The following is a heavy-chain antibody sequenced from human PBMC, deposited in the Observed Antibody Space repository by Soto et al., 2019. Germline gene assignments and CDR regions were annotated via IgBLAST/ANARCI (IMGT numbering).Heavy chain of an antibody. CDR1: GGPISSYY. Sequence: SETLSLTCTVSGGPISSYYWSWIRQPPGKGLEWIGYIYYSGSTNYNPSLKSRVTISVDTSKNQFSLKLSSVTAADTAVYYCARRNGSCFDYWGQGTLVTVSS. J-gene: IGHJ4*02. V-gene: IGHV4-59*08. D-gene: IGHD2-8*01. CDR2: IYYSGST. CDR3: ARRNGSCFDY.